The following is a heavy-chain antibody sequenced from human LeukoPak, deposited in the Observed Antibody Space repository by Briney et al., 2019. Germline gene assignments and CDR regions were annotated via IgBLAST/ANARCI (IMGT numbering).Heavy chain of an antibody. CDR1: IYTFTSYG. V-gene: IGHV1-18*01. CDR3: ARDGSGVWFDY. Sequence: GASVKVTCKASIYTFTSYGISWVRQAPGQGLEWMAWINAYNGDTNYAQKFQGRVTLTTDTSTSTAYMELRSLRSDDTAVYYCARDGSGVWFDYWGQGTLVTVSS. CDR2: INAYNGDT. D-gene: IGHD3-10*01. J-gene: IGHJ4*02.